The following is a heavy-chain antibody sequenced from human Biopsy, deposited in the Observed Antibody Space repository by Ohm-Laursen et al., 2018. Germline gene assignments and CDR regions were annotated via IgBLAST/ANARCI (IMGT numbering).Heavy chain of an antibody. CDR1: GFTFSGFS. J-gene: IGHJ4*02. D-gene: IGHD2-8*01. Sequence: GSLRLSCSASGFTFSGFSMNWVRQAPGKGLEWVSSISASRNHIYYTDSVKGRFTVSRDNGKNSVYLQMNSLRVEDTAVYYCARDGEAKYCKHGVCPSGFWGQGTLVTVSS. CDR2: ISASRNHI. V-gene: IGHV3-21*01. CDR3: ARDGEAKYCKHGVCPSGF.